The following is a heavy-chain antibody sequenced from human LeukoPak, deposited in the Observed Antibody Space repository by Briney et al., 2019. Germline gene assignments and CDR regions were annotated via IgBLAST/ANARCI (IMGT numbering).Heavy chain of an antibody. J-gene: IGHJ4*02. D-gene: IGHD3-10*01. CDR2: IKQDGSEK. CDR3: ARDPGITMVRGGDFDY. CDR1: GFTFSSYW. V-gene: IGHV3-7*01. Sequence: PGGSLRLSCAASGFTFSSYWMSCVRQAPGKGLEWVANIKQDGSEKYYVDSVKGRFTISRDNAKNSLYLQMNSLRAEDTAVYYCARDPGITMVRGGDFDYWGQGTLVTVSS.